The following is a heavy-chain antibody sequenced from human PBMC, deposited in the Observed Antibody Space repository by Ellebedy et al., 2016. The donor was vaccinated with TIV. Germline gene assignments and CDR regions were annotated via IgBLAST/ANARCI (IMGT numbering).Heavy chain of an antibody. CDR1: GFTFTT. Sequence: SVKVSCXPSGFTFTTLQWVRQGREQRLEWIGRIDVGSDNTPYGQKSQDRVSISRDMSSGTVYVELTSLRFEDTGIYYCAADLDVWGQGTTVTVS. J-gene: IGHJ6*02. V-gene: IGHV1-58*01. CDR3: AADLDV. CDR2: IDVGSDNT.